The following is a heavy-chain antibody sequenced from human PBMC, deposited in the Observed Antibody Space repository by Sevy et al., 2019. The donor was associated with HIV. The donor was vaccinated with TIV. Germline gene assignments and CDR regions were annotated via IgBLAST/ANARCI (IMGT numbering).Heavy chain of an antibody. J-gene: IGHJ4*02. CDR3: TRWKAAQSIFDY. CDR2: LKSDVYGGTV. V-gene: IGHV3-49*04. D-gene: IGHD6-13*01. Sequence: SLRLSCTASGFTFGDDCMSWVRQAPGKALEWVAFLKSDVYGGTVDHAASVRGRFVISRDDSKTIAYLQMNDLKTEDTGVYYCTRWKAAQSIFDYWGQGALVTVSS. CDR1: GFTFGDDC.